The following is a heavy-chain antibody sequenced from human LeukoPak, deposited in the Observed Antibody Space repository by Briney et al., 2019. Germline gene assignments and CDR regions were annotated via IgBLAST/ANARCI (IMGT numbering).Heavy chain of an antibody. CDR1: EYSFTNYW. CDR2: IYPSDSDT. V-gene: IGHV5-51*01. D-gene: IGHD5-18*01. Sequence: GESLKISCKDSEYSFTNYWIVWVRQMPGKGLEWMGIIYPSDSDTRYSPSFQGQVTISADKSISTAYLQWNSLKASDTAMYYCARRHKRGAYSYAVDYWGQGTLVTVSS. J-gene: IGHJ4*02. CDR3: ARRHKRGAYSYAVDY.